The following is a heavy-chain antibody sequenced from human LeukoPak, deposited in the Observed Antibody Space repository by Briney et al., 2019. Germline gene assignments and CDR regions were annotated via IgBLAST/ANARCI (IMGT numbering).Heavy chain of an antibody. CDR3: ARNFDFSSFDI. Sequence: PGGSLRLSCAASGFTFDDYGMSWVRQAPGKGLEWVSGINWNGDNTAYADSVKGRITVSRDNAKNSLYLQMNSLRVEDTASYYCARNFDFSSFDIWGRGTMVTVSS. V-gene: IGHV3-20*04. CDR2: INWNGDNT. D-gene: IGHD3-3*01. J-gene: IGHJ3*02. CDR1: GFTFDDYG.